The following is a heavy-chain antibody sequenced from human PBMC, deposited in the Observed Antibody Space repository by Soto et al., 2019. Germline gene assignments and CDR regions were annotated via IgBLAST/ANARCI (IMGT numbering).Heavy chain of an antibody. CDR3: ARDQYPYYYDSSGLDAFDI. Sequence: ASVKVSCKASGYTFTSYGISWVRQAPGQGLEWMGWISAYNGNTNYAQELQGRVTMTTDTSTSTAYMELRSLRSDDTAVYYCARDQYPYYYDSSGLDAFDIWGQGTMVTVSS. CDR1: GYTFTSYG. D-gene: IGHD3-22*01. CDR2: ISAYNGNT. V-gene: IGHV1-18*01. J-gene: IGHJ3*02.